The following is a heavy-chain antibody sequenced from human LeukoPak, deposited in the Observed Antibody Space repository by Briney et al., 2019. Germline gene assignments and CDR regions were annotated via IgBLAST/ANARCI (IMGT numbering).Heavy chain of an antibody. CDR3: ARNIFQNGYYEDGMDV. CDR1: GFNFSNYE. J-gene: IGHJ6*01. Sequence: GGSLRLSCVASGFNFSNYEMNWVRQGPGKGLEWVSDISSSAGTIYYANSVKGRFTISRDNAKNSLYLHMNSLRAEDTGVYYCARNIFQNGYYEDGMDVWGLGTTVTVSS. V-gene: IGHV3-48*03. CDR2: ISSSAGTI. D-gene: IGHD3-3*01.